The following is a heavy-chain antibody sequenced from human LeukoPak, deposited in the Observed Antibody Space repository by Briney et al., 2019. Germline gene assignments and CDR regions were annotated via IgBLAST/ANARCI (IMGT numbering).Heavy chain of an antibody. V-gene: IGHV1-8*01. CDR1: GYTFTSYD. CDR3: ARPGSGSYVASFDY. D-gene: IGHD1-26*01. J-gene: IGHJ4*02. CDR2: MNPNSGNT. Sequence: ASVKVSCKASGYTFTSYDINWVRQATGQGLEWMGWMNPNSGNTGYAQKFQGRVTMTRDTSISTAYMELSRLRSDDTAVYYCARPGSGSYVASFDYWGQGTLVTVSS.